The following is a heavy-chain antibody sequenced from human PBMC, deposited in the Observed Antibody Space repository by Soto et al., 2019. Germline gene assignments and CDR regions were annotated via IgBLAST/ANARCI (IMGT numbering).Heavy chain of an antibody. CDR1: GESFSNHY. CDR3: ARGVVYRDVGLAYGMDV. Sequence: LSLTCAVYGESFSNHYWTWIRQSPGKGLEWVGEINYSGSTRCNWSLGSRVTISVDTSKNQFSLMVTSVTAEDTAVYYCARGVVYRDVGLAYGMDVWCQWTAGTVSS. J-gene: IGHJ6*02. D-gene: IGHD3-22*01. CDR2: INYSGST. V-gene: IGHV4-34*01.